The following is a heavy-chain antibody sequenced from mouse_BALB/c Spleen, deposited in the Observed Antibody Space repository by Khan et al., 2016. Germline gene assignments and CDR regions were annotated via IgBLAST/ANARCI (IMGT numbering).Heavy chain of an antibody. CDR2: IWGDGST. CDR1: GFSLTGFS. Sequence: VQLQESGPGLVAPSQSLSITCTVSGFSLTGFSVNWVRQPPGKALEWLGMIWGDGSTDYNSGLKSRLSFSKDDSKSQVFLKMNSLQTDDTARYFCARYYDDDGGFAYWGQGTLVTVSA. D-gene: IGHD2-4*01. J-gene: IGHJ3*01. CDR3: ARYYDDDGGFAY. V-gene: IGHV2-6-7*01.